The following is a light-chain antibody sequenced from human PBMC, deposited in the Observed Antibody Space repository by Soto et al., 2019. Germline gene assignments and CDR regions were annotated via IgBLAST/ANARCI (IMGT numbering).Light chain of an antibody. CDR2: GAS. CDR1: QSITTS. J-gene: IGKJ3*01. CDR3: QQSYSTPFT. V-gene: IGKV1-39*01. Sequence: DIQMTQAPSSLSASVGDRVTITCRASQSITTSLSWYQQKPGKAPKVLIYGASSLQGGLPSRFSGSGSGTDFTLTISSLQPEDWAAYYCQQSYSTPFTFGPGTRVDVK.